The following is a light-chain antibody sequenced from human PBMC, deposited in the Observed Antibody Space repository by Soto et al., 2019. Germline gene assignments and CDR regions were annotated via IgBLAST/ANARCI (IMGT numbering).Light chain of an antibody. Sequence: QSALTQPASVSGSPGRSITISCTGTSRDVGGYNYVSWYQQHPGKPPKLMIYEVSNRPSGVSNRFSGSKSGNTASPTISGLQAEDEADYYCSSYTSSSTSYVFGTGTKVTV. J-gene: IGLJ1*01. CDR1: SRDVGGYNY. CDR2: EVS. V-gene: IGLV2-14*01. CDR3: SSYTSSSTSYV.